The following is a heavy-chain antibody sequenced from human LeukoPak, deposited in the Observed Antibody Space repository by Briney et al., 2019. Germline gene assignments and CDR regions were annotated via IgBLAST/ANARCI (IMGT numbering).Heavy chain of an antibody. D-gene: IGHD6-13*01. CDR3: VRGAYSSSWLNFDY. V-gene: IGHV3-30*04. CDR2: ISYDGSNK. CDR1: GFTFRSYA. Sequence: PGGSLRLSCAASGFTFRSYAMHWVRQALGKGLEWVAVISYDGSNKYYADSVKGRFTVSRDNSKNTLYLQMNSLRAEDTAVYYCVRGAYSSSWLNFDYWGQGTLVTVSS. J-gene: IGHJ4*02.